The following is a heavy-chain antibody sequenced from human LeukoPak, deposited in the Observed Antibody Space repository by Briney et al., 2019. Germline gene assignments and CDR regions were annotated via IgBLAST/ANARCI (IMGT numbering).Heavy chain of an antibody. CDR2: ISSSSSRI. V-gene: IGHV3-48*04. D-gene: IGHD3-10*01. J-gene: IGHJ4*02. Sequence: GGSLRLSCAASGFTFSVYSMNWVRQAPGKGLEWVSYISSSSSRIYYADSVKGRHTVSRDNVKNSLYLQMSSLRVEDTAVYFCARDSGGFSLDFWGQGTVVTVS. CDR1: GFTFSVYS. CDR3: ARDSGGFSLDF.